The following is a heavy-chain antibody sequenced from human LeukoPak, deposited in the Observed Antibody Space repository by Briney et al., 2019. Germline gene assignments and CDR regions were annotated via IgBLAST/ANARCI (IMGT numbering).Heavy chain of an antibody. J-gene: IGHJ4*02. D-gene: IGHD2-15*01. CDR3: ARGVSGGRCCFFDY. Sequence: GGSLRLSCAASGVTFSSYWMSWVRRAPGKGLEWVANIKEDGSEKYYVDSVEGRFTISRDNAKNSLYLQMNSLRAEDTAVYYCARGVSGGRCCFFDYWGQGTLATVSS. V-gene: IGHV3-7*01. CDR2: IKEDGSEK. CDR1: GVTFSSYW.